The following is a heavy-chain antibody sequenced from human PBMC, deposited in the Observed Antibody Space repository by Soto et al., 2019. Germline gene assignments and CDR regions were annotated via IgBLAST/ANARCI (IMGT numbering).Heavy chain of an antibody. D-gene: IGHD2-21*01. CDR1: GFIFSSYG. CDR3: ARDRDRGGASYYFDY. CDR2: LSSDGGDK. V-gene: IGHV3-30*03. J-gene: IGHJ4*02. Sequence: GGSLILSCAASGFIFSSYGMHWVRQAPGKGLEWVAVLSSDGGDKYSADSVKGRFTISRDNFKNILYLQMNSLRPEDTAVYYCARDRDRGGASYYFDYWGQGTLVTVSS.